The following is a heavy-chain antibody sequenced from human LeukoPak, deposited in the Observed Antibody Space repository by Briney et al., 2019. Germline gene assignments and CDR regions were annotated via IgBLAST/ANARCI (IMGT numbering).Heavy chain of an antibody. CDR3: ASTEWGY. J-gene: IGHJ4*02. Sequence: GGSLRLSCAASGFTFSSYGMHWVRQAPGKGLEYVSAISSNGGSTYYANSVKGRFTISRDNSKNTLYLQMGSLRAEDTAVYYCASTEWGYWGQGTLVTVSS. V-gene: IGHV3-64*01. CDR2: ISSNGGST. D-gene: IGHD1-14*01. CDR1: GFTFSSYG.